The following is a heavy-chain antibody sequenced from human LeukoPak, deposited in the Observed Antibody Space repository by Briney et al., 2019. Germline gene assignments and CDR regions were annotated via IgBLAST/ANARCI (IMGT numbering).Heavy chain of an antibody. CDR3: ARVSSYNYYDSSGPSDY. D-gene: IGHD3-22*01. CDR2: ISAYNGNT. Sequence: ASVKVSCKASGYTFTSYGISWVRQAPGQGLEWMGWISAYNGNTNYAQKLQGRVTMTTDTSTGTAYMELRSLRSDDTAVYYCARVSSYNYYDSSGPSDYWGQGTLVTVSS. J-gene: IGHJ4*02. CDR1: GYTFTSYG. V-gene: IGHV1-18*01.